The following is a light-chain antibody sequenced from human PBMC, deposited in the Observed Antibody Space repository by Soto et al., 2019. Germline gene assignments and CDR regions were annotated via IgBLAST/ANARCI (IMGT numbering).Light chain of an antibody. V-gene: IGLV2-14*01. CDR1: SSDVGGYNY. CDR2: EVS. CDR3: SSYTSSSPYV. J-gene: IGLJ1*01. Sequence: QSALTHPASVSRSPGQSITISCTGTSSDVGGYNYVSWYQQHPGKAPKLMIYEVSNRPSGVSNRFSGSKSGNTASLTISGLQAEDEADYYCSSYTSSSPYVFGTGTKVTLL.